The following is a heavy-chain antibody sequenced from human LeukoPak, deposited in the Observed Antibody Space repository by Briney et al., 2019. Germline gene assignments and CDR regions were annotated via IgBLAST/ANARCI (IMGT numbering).Heavy chain of an antibody. Sequence: ASVKVSCKASGYTFTSYDINWVRQATGQGLEWMGWMNPNSGNTGYAQKFQGRVTITRNTSISTAYMELSSLRSEDTAVYYCARGVKVVADTFFGKYYYYYMDVWGKGTTVTVSS. D-gene: IGHD2-15*01. V-gene: IGHV1-8*03. CDR1: GYTFTSYD. CDR2: MNPNSGNT. J-gene: IGHJ6*03. CDR3: ARGVKVVADTFFGKYYYYYMDV.